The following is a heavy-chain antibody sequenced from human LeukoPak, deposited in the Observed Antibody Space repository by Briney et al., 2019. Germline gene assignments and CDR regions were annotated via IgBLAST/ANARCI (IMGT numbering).Heavy chain of an antibody. Sequence: SETLSLTCALSVVSVSIHYWGVLWQSPGKGLEWIGHIYHSGTTKYNPSFKSRVAISVDTPKSQFCLKLRSVTAADTSLYYCCAKGEYGAENYWGQGTLVTVSS. V-gene: IGHV4-59*02. CDR2: IYHSGTT. D-gene: IGHD4/OR15-4a*01. CDR3: CAKGEYGAENY. CDR1: VVSVSIHY. J-gene: IGHJ4*02.